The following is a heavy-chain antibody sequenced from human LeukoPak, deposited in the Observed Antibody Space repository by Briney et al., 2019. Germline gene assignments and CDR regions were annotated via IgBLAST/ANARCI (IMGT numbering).Heavy chain of an antibody. CDR1: GYSISSGYY. CDR3: ARVTSYGDYVIYYYYYMDV. V-gene: IGHV4-38-2*01. Sequence: SETLSLTCAVSGYSISSGYYWGWIRQPPGKGLEWIGSIYHSGSTYYNPSLKSRVTISVGTSKNQFSLKLSSVTAADTAVYYCARVTSYGDYVIYYYYYMDVWGKGTTVTVSS. CDR2: IYHSGST. J-gene: IGHJ6*03. D-gene: IGHD4-17*01.